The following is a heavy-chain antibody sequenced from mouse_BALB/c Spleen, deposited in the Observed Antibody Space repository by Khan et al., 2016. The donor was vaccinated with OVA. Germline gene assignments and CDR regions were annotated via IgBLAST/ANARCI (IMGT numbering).Heavy chain of an antibody. CDR3: ARSNGNYWFAY. CDR1: GYTFTNYG. CDR2: INTYTGEP. J-gene: IGHJ3*01. V-gene: IGHV9-3-1*01. Sequence: LVESGPELKKPGETVKISCKASGYTFTNYGMNWVKQAPGKGLKWMGWINTYTGEPTYADDFKGRFAFSLETSASTAYLQINNLKNEDTATXFCARSNGNYWFAYWGQGTLVTVSA. D-gene: IGHD2-1*01.